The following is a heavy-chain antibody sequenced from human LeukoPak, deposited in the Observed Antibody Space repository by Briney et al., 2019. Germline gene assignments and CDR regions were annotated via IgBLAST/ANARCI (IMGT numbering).Heavy chain of an antibody. CDR1: GFTFSSYG. CDR3: AREITFGGLIVQPFDF. D-gene: IGHD3-16*02. J-gene: IGHJ4*02. CDR2: IYYDGSTN. Sequence: PGGSLRLSCAAWGFTFSSYGMHWVRQAPGKGLEWVGAIYYDGSTNNYADSVKGRFTISSDNSKNPLYLQMNSLRGEDTAVYYCAREITFGGLIVQPFDFWGQGTLVTVSS. V-gene: IGHV3-30*03.